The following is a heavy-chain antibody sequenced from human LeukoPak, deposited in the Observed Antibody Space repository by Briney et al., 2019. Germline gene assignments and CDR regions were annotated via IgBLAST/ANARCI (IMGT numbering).Heavy chain of an antibody. CDR3: AKVGYYDSSGPGAFDI. D-gene: IGHD3-22*01. CDR2: ISWNSGSI. J-gene: IGHJ3*02. V-gene: IGHV3-9*01. Sequence: PGGSLRLSCAASGFTFSSYAMTWVRQAPGKGLEWVSGISWNSGSIGYADSVKGRFTISRDNAKNSLYLQMNSLRAEDTALYYCAKVGYYDSSGPGAFDIWGQGTMVTVSS. CDR1: GFTFSSYA.